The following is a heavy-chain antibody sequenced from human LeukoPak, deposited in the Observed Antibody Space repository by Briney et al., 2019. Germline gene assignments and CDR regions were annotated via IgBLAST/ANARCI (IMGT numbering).Heavy chain of an antibody. CDR2: ITRSGGST. CDR1: GFTFSSYA. D-gene: IGHD4/OR15-4a*01. Sequence: GGSLRLSCAASGFTFSSYAMSWVRQAPGKGLEWVSTITRSGGSTYYADSVKGRFTVSRDDSKNTLYLQMNSLRAEDTAVYYCARDRSANSRVYYFDYWGQGTLVTVSS. V-gene: IGHV3-23*01. J-gene: IGHJ4*02. CDR3: ARDRSANSRVYYFDY.